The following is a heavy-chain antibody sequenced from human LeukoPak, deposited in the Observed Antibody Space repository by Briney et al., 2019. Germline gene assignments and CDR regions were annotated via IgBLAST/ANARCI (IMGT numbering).Heavy chain of an antibody. CDR1: GYTFTTYA. CDR2: INTNTGNP. Sequence: ASVKVFCKASGYTFTTYAINWVRQAPGQGLEWMGWINTNTGNPTYAQGLTGRFVFSLDTSVSTAYLQISSLKAEDTAVYYCARGIAKHFDYWGQGTLVTVSS. J-gene: IGHJ4*02. V-gene: IGHV7-4-1*02. CDR3: ARGIAKHFDY.